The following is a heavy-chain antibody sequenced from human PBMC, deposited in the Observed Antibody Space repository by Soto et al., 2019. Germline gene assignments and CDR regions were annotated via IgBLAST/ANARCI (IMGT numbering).Heavy chain of an antibody. D-gene: IGHD2-15*01. CDR2: ISSSSSYI. CDR1: GFTFGSYS. Sequence: GGSLRLSCAPSGFTFGSYSMNWVRQAPGKGLEWVSSISSSSSYIYYADSVKGRFTISRDNAKNTLYLQMNSLRAEDTAVYYCANRGRALYFDLWGRGTLVTVSS. J-gene: IGHJ2*01. V-gene: IGHV3-21*04. CDR3: ANRGRALYFDL.